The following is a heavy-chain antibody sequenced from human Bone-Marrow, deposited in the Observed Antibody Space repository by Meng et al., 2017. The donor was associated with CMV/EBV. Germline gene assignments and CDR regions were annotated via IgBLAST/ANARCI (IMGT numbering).Heavy chain of an antibody. J-gene: IGHJ5*02. CDR1: GTFRSYA. CDR2: IIPIFGTA. CDR3: ASITIFGVVTGSGWFDP. Sequence: GTFRSYAISWVPQAPGQGLEWMGGIIPIFGTANYAQKFQGRVTITTDESTSTAYMELSSLRSEDTAVYYCASITIFGVVTGSGWFDPWGQGTLVTVSS. V-gene: IGHV1-69*05. D-gene: IGHD3-3*01.